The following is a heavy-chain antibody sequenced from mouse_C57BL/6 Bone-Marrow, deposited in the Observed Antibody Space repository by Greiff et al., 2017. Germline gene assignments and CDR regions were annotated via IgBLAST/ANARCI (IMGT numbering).Heavy chain of an antibody. CDR2: ISYDGSN. V-gene: IGHV3-6*01. D-gene: IGHD2-4*01. CDR1: GYSITSGYY. J-gene: IGHJ3*01. CDR3: AREKDYDGGTWFAY. Sequence: ESGPGLVKPSQSLSLTCSVTGYSITSGYYWNWIRQFPGNKLEWMGYISYDGSNNYNPSLKNRISITRDTSKNQFFLKLNSVTTEDTATYYCAREKDYDGGTWFAYWGQGTLVTVSA.